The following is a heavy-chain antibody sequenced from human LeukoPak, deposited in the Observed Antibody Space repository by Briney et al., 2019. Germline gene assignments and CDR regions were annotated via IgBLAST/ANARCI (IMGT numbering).Heavy chain of an antibody. J-gene: IGHJ4*02. CDR1: GFTFRSYA. D-gene: IGHD5-24*01. Sequence: GGSLRLSCTASGFTFRSYAMSWVRQAPGKGLEWVSTINNSGGNTYYADSVKGRFTISRDNSKDTLYLQMNSLRAEDTAVYYCAKHRWVGMSTTGWDYWGQGTLVTVSS. V-gene: IGHV3-23*01. CDR2: INNSGGNT. CDR3: AKHRWVGMSTTGWDY.